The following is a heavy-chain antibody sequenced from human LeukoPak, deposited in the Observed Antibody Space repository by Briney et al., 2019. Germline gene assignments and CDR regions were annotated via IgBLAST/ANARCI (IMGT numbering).Heavy chain of an antibody. J-gene: IGHJ4*02. D-gene: IGHD6-13*01. CDR2: ISSSGSTI. V-gene: IGHV3-48*04. CDR1: GFPFTTYN. CDR3: GSSQYSSSWYYFDY. Sequence: GGSLTLSCAVSGFPFTTYNMNWVRQAPGKGLEWVSYISSSGSTIYYADSVKGRFTISRDNAKNSLYLQMNSLRAEDTAVYYCGSSQYSSSWYYFDYWGQGTLVTVSS.